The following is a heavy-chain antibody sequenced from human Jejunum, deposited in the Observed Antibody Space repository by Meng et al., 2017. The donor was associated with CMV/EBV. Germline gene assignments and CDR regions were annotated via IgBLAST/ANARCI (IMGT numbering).Heavy chain of an antibody. V-gene: IGHV2-5*02. CDR3: AHFVGGYYPSRPDY. CDR2: IYRGDDK. CDR1: GFSPSTSGEG. J-gene: IGHJ4*02. D-gene: IGHD1-26*01. Sequence: NCSESALTLVTPTPTRTLNCSFSGFSPSTSGEGVGWIRQPPGKALEWLSLIYRGDDKRYSPSLNSRLTIAKDTSKNEVVLTLTNMGPIDTGTYYCAHFVGGYYPSRPDYWGQGTLVTVSS.